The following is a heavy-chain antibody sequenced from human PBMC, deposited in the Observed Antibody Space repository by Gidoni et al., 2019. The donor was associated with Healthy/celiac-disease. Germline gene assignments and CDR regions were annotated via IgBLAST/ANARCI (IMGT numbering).Heavy chain of an antibody. J-gene: IGHJ4*02. CDR3: ASSRIAAAVPNVAFDY. CDR1: GGSISSSSYY. V-gene: IGHV4-39*01. D-gene: IGHD6-13*01. CDR2: IYYSGST. Sequence: QLQLQESGPGLVKPSETLSLTCTVSGGSISSSSYYWGWIRQPPGKGLEWIGSIYYSGSTYYNPSLKSRVTISVDTSKNQFSLKLSSVTAADTAVYYCASSRIAAAVPNVAFDYWGQGTLVTVSS.